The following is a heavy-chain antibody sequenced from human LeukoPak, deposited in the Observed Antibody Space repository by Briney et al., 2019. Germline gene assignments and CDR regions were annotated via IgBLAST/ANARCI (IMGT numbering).Heavy chain of an antibody. J-gene: IGHJ4*02. CDR2: INPSGGST. CDR1: GYTFTNYY. V-gene: IGHV1-46*01. Sequence: ASVKVSCKASGYTFTNYYIHWVRQAPGQGLEWMGVINPSGGSTNYPQKFQGRVTITADESTSTAYMELSSLRSEDTAVYYCARAEWVATTTGDYWGQGTLVTVSS. D-gene: IGHD5-12*01. CDR3: ARAEWVATTTGDY.